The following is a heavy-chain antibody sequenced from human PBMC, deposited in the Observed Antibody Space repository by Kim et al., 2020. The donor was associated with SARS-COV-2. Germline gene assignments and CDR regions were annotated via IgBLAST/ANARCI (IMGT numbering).Heavy chain of an antibody. D-gene: IGHD6-13*01. CDR2: IYYSGST. CDR1: GGSISSSSYY. J-gene: IGHJ6*02. CDR3: AGGRIAAAGSYYYGMDV. V-gene: IGHV4-39*01. Sequence: SETLSLTCTVSGGSISSSSYYWGWIRQPPGKGLEWIGSIYYSGSTYYNPSLKSRVTISVDTSKNQFSLKLSSVTAADTAVYYCAGGRIAAAGSYYYGMDVWGQGTTVTVSS.